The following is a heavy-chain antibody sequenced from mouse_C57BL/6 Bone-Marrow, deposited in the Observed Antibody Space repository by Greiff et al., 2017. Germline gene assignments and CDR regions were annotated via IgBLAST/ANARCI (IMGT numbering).Heavy chain of an antibody. Sequence: EVMLVESGGDLVKPGGSLKLSCAASGFTFSSYGMSWVRQTPDKRLEWVATISSGGSYTYYPDSVKGRFTISRDNAKNTLYLQMSSLKSEDTAMYYCARKDYWGQGTSVTVSS. CDR2: ISSGGSYT. V-gene: IGHV5-6*02. J-gene: IGHJ4*01. CDR3: ARKDY. CDR1: GFTFSSYG.